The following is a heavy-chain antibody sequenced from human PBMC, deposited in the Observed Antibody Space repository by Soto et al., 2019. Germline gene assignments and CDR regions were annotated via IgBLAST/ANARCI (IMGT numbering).Heavy chain of an antibody. CDR2: IKYDDSEK. D-gene: IGHD2-8*02. CDR3: AAWSRSHGFDY. CDR1: GFSINTYW. Sequence: QLVESGGDLVQPGGSLRLSCAASGFSINTYWMGWVRQFPGKGLEWVANIKYDDSEKPYMDSVEGRFTISRDNAKNTLYLQMSRLRVDDTAVYFCAAWSRSHGFDYWGQGTLVTVSS. V-gene: IGHV3-7*05. J-gene: IGHJ4*02.